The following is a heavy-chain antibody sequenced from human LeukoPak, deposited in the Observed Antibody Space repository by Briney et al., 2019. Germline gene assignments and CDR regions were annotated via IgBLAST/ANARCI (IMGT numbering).Heavy chain of an antibody. CDR3: ARDWGVGGRPGYMDV. CDR2: INHSGST. D-gene: IGHD6-6*01. J-gene: IGHJ6*03. V-gene: IGHV4-34*01. CDR1: GGSFSGYY. Sequence: SETLSLTCAVYGGSFSGYYWSWIRQPPGKGLEWIGEINHSGSTNYNPSLKSRVTISVDTSKNQFSLKLSSVTAADTAVYYCARDWGVGGRPGYMDVWGKGTTVTVSS.